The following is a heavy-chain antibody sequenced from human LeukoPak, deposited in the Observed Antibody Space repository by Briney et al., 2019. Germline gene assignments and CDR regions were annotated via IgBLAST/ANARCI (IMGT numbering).Heavy chain of an antibody. CDR3: ARVLAYCGGDCYSGSDY. Sequence: PGRSLRLSCAASGFIFSDFAMHWIRQVPGKGLDWVGVISYDGSNQFYADPVKGRFTISRDNAKNSLYLQMNSLRAEDTAVYYCARVLAYCGGDCYSGSDYWGQGTLVTVSS. D-gene: IGHD2-21*02. V-gene: IGHV3-30-3*01. J-gene: IGHJ4*02. CDR2: ISYDGSNQ. CDR1: GFIFSDFA.